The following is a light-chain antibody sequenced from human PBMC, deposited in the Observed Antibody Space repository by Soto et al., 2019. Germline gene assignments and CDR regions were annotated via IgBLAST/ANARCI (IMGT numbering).Light chain of an antibody. CDR3: RQYETLPFT. J-gene: IGKJ3*01. CDR2: DAS. V-gene: IGKV1-33*01. CDR1: QDISKF. Sequence: DFQMTQSPSALSASVGDSVALTCRSSQDISKFLTWYQKTPGKAPKXXTYDASALETVVPSRSSGTGSAIDFNFTCSYVQTEHTQTDECRQYETLPFTCGPGTKVDI.